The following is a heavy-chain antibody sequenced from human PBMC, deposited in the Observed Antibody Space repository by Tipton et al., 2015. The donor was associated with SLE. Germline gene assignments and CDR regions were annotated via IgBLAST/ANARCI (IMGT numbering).Heavy chain of an antibody. V-gene: IGHV4-30-2*01. CDR2: VHQNGFT. D-gene: IGHD4-11*01. Sequence: TLSLTCAVSGGSISSGSFSWSWIRQPPGKGLECIGYVHQNGFTYSTPSLRSRVTISMDKSNNQFSLKLTSVSAADSAIYFCARGPMTSVTTGFDYWGQGTLVTVSS. CDR1: GGSISSGSFS. CDR3: ARGPMTSVTTGFDY. J-gene: IGHJ4*02.